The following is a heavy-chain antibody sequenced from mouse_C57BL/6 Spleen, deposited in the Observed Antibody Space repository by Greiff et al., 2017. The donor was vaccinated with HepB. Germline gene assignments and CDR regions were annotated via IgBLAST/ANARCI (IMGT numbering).Heavy chain of an antibody. J-gene: IGHJ2*01. CDR1: GYSITSGYY. CDR3: ARDPYYYGSSYPYFDY. Sequence: EVQRVESGPGLVKPSQSLSLTCSVTGYSITSGYYWNWIRQFPGNKLEWMGYISYDGSNNYNPSLKNRISITRDTSKNQFFLKLNSVTTEDTATYYCARDPYYYGSSYPYFDYWGQGTTLTVSS. CDR2: ISYDGSN. V-gene: IGHV3-6*01. D-gene: IGHD1-1*01.